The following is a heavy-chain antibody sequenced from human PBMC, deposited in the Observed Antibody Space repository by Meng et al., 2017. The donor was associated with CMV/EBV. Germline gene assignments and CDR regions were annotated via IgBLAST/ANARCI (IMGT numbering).Heavy chain of an antibody. Sequence: GESLKISCAACGFTFSSYDMHWVRQATGKGLEWVSAIGTAGDTYYPGSVKGQFTISRENAKNSLYLQMNSLRAGDTAVYYCAGGWSYYDFWSGNPHAEYFQHWGQGTLVTVSS. J-gene: IGHJ1*01. CDR1: GFTFSSYD. CDR2: IGTAGDT. V-gene: IGHV3-13*03. CDR3: AGGWSYYDFWSGNPHAEYFQH. D-gene: IGHD3-3*01.